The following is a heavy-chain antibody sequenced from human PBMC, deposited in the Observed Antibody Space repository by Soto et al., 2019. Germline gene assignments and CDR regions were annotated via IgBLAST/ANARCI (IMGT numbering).Heavy chain of an antibody. D-gene: IGHD4-17*01. Sequence: ASVKVSCKASGGTFSSYAISWVRQAPGQGLEWMGGIIPIFGTANYAQKFQGRVTITADESTSTAYMELSSLRSEDTAVYYCARGRSTVTTFFYYFDYWGQGTPVTVSS. CDR3: ARGRSTVTTFFYYFDY. V-gene: IGHV1-69*13. CDR2: IIPIFGTA. CDR1: GGTFSSYA. J-gene: IGHJ4*02.